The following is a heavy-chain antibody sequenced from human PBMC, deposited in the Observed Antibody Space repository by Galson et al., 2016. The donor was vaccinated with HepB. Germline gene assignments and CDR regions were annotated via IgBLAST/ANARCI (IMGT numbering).Heavy chain of an antibody. J-gene: IGHJ6*02. CDR1: GFTLSNYV. D-gene: IGHD3-3*01. Sequence: LRLSCAASGFTLSNYVMSWVRQAPGKGLEWVSGISDSDGSTNYADPVKGRFTISRDNSKNTLYLQMNSLRAEDTAVYYCAKDGSSSLRFLDLGRRKNYGMEVWGQGTTVTVSS. CDR3: AKDGSSSLRFLDLGRRKNYGMEV. CDR2: ISDSDGST. V-gene: IGHV3-23*01.